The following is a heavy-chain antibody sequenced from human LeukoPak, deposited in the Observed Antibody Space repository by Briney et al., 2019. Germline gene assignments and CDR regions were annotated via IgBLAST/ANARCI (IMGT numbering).Heavy chain of an antibody. V-gene: IGHV1-2*02. Sequence: ASVKVSCKASGYTFTAYNMHWVRQAPGQGLEWMGWINPNSGGTNYAQKFQGRVTMTRDTSITTAYMELSRLRSDDTAVYYCARVVAGNWFDPWGQGTLVTVSS. CDR2: INPNSGGT. CDR3: ARVVAGNWFDP. D-gene: IGHD6-19*01. CDR1: GYTFTAYN. J-gene: IGHJ5*02.